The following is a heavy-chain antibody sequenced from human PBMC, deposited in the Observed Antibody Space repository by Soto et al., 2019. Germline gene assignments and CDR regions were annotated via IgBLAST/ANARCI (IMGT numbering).Heavy chain of an antibody. CDR1: GYTFTTHD. CDR3: AREVVEVVETTSLWFDP. D-gene: IGHD2-15*01. V-gene: IGHV1-8*01. CDR2: MNTNTNST. Sequence: QVQLVQSGAEAKRPGASVKVSCKASGYTFTTHDIHWVRQAPGQGLEWMGWMNTNTNSTDCAQKFQGRVTLTWNTSISTAYLELRRLKFDDTAVYYFAREVVEVVETTSLWFDPWGQGTLVTVSS. J-gene: IGHJ5*02.